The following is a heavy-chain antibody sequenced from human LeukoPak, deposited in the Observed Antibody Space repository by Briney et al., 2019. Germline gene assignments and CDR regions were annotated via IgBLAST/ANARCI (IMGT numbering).Heavy chain of an antibody. CDR3: SRLLPSRPDFYFDY. D-gene: IGHD2-15*01. Sequence: SETLSLTCAVSGASISSYYWSWIRQPPGRRPVWIGYIYSSGTTKYNPSLQSRVTISIDTSNNHFSLKLTSMTAADTAVYFCSRLLPSRPDFYFDYWGQGTLVTVSS. CDR1: GASISSYY. CDR2: IYSSGTT. J-gene: IGHJ4*02. V-gene: IGHV4-59*08.